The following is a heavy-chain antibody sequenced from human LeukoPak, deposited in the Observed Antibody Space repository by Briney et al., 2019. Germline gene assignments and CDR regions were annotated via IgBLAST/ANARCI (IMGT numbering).Heavy chain of an antibody. D-gene: IGHD3-16*02. CDR3: ARVRGSGVWGSYRSWNY. Sequence: SETLSLTCAVYGGSFSGYYWSWIRQPPGKGLEWIGEINHSGSTNYNPSLKSRVTIPVDTSKNQFSPKLSSVTAADTAVYYCARVRGSGVWGSYRSWNYGGKEPLVTVS. CDR1: GGSFSGYY. CDR2: INHSGST. V-gene: IGHV4-34*01. J-gene: IGHJ4*02.